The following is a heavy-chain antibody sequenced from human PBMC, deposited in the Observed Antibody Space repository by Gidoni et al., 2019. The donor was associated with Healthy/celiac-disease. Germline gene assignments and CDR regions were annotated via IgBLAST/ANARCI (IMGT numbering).Heavy chain of an antibody. CDR1: VFPFSRSG. CDR2: IRYYGSNK. Sequence: QVQLVDSGGGVVLPGGSLRLACAASVFPFSRSGMHWVRQGPGKGLEWVAFIRYYGSNKYYADSVKGRFTISRDNSKNTLYRQMNSLRAEDTAVYYCAKGGPSDIVVVPAAMGGVDYWGQGTLVTVSS. V-gene: IGHV3-30*02. D-gene: IGHD2-2*01. CDR3: AKGGPSDIVVVPAAMGGVDY. J-gene: IGHJ4*02.